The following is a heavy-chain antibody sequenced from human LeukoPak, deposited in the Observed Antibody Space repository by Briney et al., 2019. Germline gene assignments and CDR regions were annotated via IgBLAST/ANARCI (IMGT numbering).Heavy chain of an antibody. D-gene: IGHD6-13*01. V-gene: IGHV1-2*02. CDR2: INPNSGGT. CDR3: ARDRAAAGTAPDY. CDR1: GYTFTGYY. J-gene: IGHJ4*02. Sequence: GASVKVSCKASGYTFTGYYMHWVRQAPGQGLEWMGWINPNSGGTNCAQKFQGRVTMTRDTSISTAYMELSRLRSDDTAVYYCARDRAAAGTAPDYWGQGTLVTVSS.